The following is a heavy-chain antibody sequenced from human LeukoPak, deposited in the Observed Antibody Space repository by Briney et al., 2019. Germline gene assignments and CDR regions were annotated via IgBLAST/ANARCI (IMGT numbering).Heavy chain of an antibody. CDR1: GFTFSSYS. CDR3: ASSYSSSGGFMYYFDY. J-gene: IGHJ4*02. CDR2: ISSSSSYI. D-gene: IGHD6-13*01. V-gene: IGHV3-21*01. Sequence: PGGSLRLSCAASGFTFSSYSMNWVRQAPGKGLEWVSSISSSSSYIYYADSVKGRFTISRDNAKNPLYLQMNSLRVEDTAVYYCASSYSSSGGFMYYFDYWGQGTLVTVSS.